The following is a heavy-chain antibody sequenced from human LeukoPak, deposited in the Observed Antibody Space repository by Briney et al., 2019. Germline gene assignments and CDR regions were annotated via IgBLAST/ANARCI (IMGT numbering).Heavy chain of an antibody. D-gene: IGHD4-23*01. CDR2: IYTSGST. CDR3: AREVATDAAHNWFDP. CDR1: GGSISSGSYY. V-gene: IGHV4-61*02. Sequence: SQTLSLTCTVSGGSISSGSYYWSWIRQPAGKGLEWIGRIYTSGSTNYNPSLKSRVTISVDTSKNQFSLKLSSVTPEDTAVYYCAREVATDAAHNWFDPWGQGTLVTVSS. J-gene: IGHJ5*02.